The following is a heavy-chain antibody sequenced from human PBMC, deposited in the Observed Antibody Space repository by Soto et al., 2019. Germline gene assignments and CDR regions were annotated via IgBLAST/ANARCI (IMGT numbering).Heavy chain of an antibody. CDR3: ATTSVGSSSGVYYYYGMDV. CDR2: IYYSGST. V-gene: IGHV4-39*01. Sequence: PSETLSLTCTVSGGSISSSSYYWGWIRQPPGKGLEWIGSIYYSGSTYYNPSLKSRVTISVDTSKNQFSLKLSSVTAADTAVYYCATTSVGSSSGVYYYYGMDVWGQGTTVTSP. J-gene: IGHJ6*02. D-gene: IGHD6-6*01. CDR1: GGSISSSSYY.